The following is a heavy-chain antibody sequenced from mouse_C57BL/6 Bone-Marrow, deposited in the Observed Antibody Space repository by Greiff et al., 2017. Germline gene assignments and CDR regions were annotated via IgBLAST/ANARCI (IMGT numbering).Heavy chain of an antibody. J-gene: IGHJ4*01. Sequence: QVQLKESGPGLVQPSQSLSITCTVSGFSLTSYGVHWVRQSPGKGLEWLGVIWRGGSTDYNAAFMSRLSITKDNSKSQVFFKMNSLQADDTAIYYCAKKGTTGGNYAMDYWGQGTSVTVSS. CDR2: IWRGGST. CDR3: AKKGTTGGNYAMDY. V-gene: IGHV2-5*01. CDR1: GFSLTSYG. D-gene: IGHD1-1*01.